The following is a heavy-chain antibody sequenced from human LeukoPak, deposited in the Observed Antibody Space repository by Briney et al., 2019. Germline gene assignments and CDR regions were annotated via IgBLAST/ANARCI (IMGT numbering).Heavy chain of an antibody. CDR1: GYTFTGYY. CDR3: ARDLGGDYFDY. D-gene: IGHD3-16*01. Sequence: AASVKVSCKASGYTFTGYYMHWVRQAPGQGLEWMGWINPNSGGTNYAQKFQGWVTMTRDTSISTAYMELSRLRSDDTAVYYCARDLGGDYFDYWGQGTLVTVSS. V-gene: IGHV1-2*04. J-gene: IGHJ4*02. CDR2: INPNSGGT.